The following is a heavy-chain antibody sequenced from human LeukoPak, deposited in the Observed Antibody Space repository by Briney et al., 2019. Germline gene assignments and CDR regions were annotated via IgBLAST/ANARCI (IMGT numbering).Heavy chain of an antibody. J-gene: IGHJ4*02. Sequence: SETLSLTCTVSGGSISSSSYYWGWIRQPPGKGLEWIGSIYYSGSTYYNPSLKSRVTISVDTSKNQFSLKLSSVTAADTAVYYCARATTARPPGYSSGWYVLMSATNFDYWGQGTLVAVSS. CDR2: IYYSGST. CDR1: GGSISSSSYY. V-gene: IGHV4-39*07. CDR3: ARATTARPPGYSSGWYVLMSATNFDY. D-gene: IGHD6-19*01.